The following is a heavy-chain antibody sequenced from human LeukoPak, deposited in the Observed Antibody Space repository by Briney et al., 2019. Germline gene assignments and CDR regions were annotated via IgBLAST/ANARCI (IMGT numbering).Heavy chain of an antibody. CDR3: AREGGAMVGFDY. CDR2: SNPSGGST. CDR1: GYSFTNYY. J-gene: IGHJ4*02. Sequence: ASVKVSSTASGYSFTNYYIQWVRQAPGQGLERMGISNPSGGSTSYAQKFQGRVTMTRDTSTSTVYMELSSLRSEDTAVYFCAREGGAMVGFDYWGQGTLVTVSS. D-gene: IGHD5-18*01. V-gene: IGHV1-46*01.